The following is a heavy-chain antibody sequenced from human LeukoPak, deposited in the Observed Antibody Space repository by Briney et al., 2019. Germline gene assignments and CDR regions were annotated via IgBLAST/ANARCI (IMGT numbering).Heavy chain of an antibody. CDR1: GGSISSSSYY. J-gene: IGHJ4*02. Sequence: SETLSLTCTVSGGSISSSSYYWGWIRQPPGKGLEWIGSIYHSGSTYYNPSLKSRVAISVDTSKNQFSLKLSSVTAADTAVYYCAKVSSSSWYDYWGQGTLVTVSS. D-gene: IGHD6-13*01. CDR2: IYHSGST. CDR3: AKVSSSSWYDY. V-gene: IGHV4-39*07.